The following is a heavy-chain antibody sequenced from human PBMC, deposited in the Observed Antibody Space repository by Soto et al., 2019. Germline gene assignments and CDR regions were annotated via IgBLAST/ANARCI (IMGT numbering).Heavy chain of an antibody. Sequence: SETLSLTCTVSGASITGTSYWSWIRQPAGKGLEWIGRFSLSGTTNYNPSLRSRVTMSADVSKNQFSLRLTSVAAADTALYYCARGMTPPGAPAWYYFDSWGQGTLVTVSS. CDR3: ARGMTPPGAPAWYYFDS. D-gene: IGHD2-8*02. V-gene: IGHV4-4*07. CDR1: GASITGTSY. J-gene: IGHJ4*02. CDR2: FSLSGTT.